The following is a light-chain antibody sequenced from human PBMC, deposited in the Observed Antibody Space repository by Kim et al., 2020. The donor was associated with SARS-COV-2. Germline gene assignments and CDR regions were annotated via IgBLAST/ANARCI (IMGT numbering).Light chain of an antibody. J-gene: IGLJ2*01. CDR2: YDT. CDR1: NIGSKS. CDR3: QVWDSSSDHVV. Sequence: SYELTQPPSVAVAPGKTAGITCGGNNIGSKSVHWYQQKPGQAPVLVIYYDTDRPSGIPERISGSNSGNTATLTISRVEAGDEADYYCQVWDSSSDHVVFG. V-gene: IGLV3-21*04.